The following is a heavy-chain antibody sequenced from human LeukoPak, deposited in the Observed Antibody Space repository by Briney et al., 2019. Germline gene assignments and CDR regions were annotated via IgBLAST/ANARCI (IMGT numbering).Heavy chain of an antibody. V-gene: IGHV3-23*01. CDR1: GFTFSSYA. J-gene: IGHJ6*03. CDR3: AKSTPLINPFLTTGMTGIGYMDV. Sequence: PGGSLRLSCAASGFTFSSYAMSWVRQAPGKGLEWVSAISGSGGSTYYADSVKGRFTISRDNSKNTLYLQMNSLRAEDTAVYYCAKSTPLINPFLTTGMTGIGYMDVWGKGTTVTASS. D-gene: IGHD1-1*01. CDR2: ISGSGGST.